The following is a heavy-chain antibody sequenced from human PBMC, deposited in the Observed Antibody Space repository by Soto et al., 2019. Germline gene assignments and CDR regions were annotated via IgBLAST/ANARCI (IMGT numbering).Heavy chain of an antibody. CDR2: ISGSGSST. V-gene: IGHV3-23*01. CDR1: AFTFSSYA. Sequence: EVHLLESGGGLVQPGGSLRLSCAASAFTFSSYAMSWVRQAPGKGLEWVSAISGSGSSTYSADSVKGRFTISRDNSENTLYLQMNSLRADDTAVYYCARPLGSYRYFDYWGQGTLVTVSS. D-gene: IGHD3-16*02. CDR3: ARPLGSYRYFDY. J-gene: IGHJ4*02.